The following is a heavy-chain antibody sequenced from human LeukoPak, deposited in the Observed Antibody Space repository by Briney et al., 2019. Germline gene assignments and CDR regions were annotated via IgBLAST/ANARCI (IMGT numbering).Heavy chain of an antibody. Sequence: PSETLSLTCTVSGGSVSSGSYYWSWIRQPPGKGLEWIGYIYYSGSTNYNPSLKSRVTISVDTSKNQFSLKLSSVTAADTAVYYCARRGAVALSYWGQGTLVTVSS. D-gene: IGHD6-19*01. V-gene: IGHV4-61*01. J-gene: IGHJ4*02. CDR1: GGSVSSGSYY. CDR2: IYYSGST. CDR3: ARRGAVALSY.